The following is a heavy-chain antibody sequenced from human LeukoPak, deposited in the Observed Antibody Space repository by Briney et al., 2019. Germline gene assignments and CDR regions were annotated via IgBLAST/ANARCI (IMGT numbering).Heavy chain of an antibody. V-gene: IGHV4-59*01. J-gene: IGHJ3*02. CDR2: IYYSGST. CDR3: ARDLGWRGAFDI. D-gene: IGHD2-15*01. CDR1: GGSISSYY. Sequence: SSETLPLTCTVSGGSISSYYWSWIRQPPGKGLEWIGYIYYSGSTNYNPSLKSRVTISVDTSKNQFSLKLSSVTAADTAVYYCARDLGWRGAFDIWGQGTMVTVSS.